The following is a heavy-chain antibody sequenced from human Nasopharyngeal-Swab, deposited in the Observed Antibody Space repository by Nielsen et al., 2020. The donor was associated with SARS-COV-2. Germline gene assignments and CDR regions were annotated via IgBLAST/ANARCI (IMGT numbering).Heavy chain of an antibody. CDR1: GYTFTSYY. Sequence: ASVKVSCKASGYTFTSYYMHWVRQAPGQGLEWMGIISPSGGSTSYAQKFQGRVTMTRDTSTSTVYMELSSLRSEDTAVYYCARAEMRTTVTTYWNYWGQGTLVTVSS. D-gene: IGHD4-17*01. V-gene: IGHV1-46*01. CDR2: ISPSGGST. CDR3: ARAEMRTTVTTYWNY. J-gene: IGHJ4*02.